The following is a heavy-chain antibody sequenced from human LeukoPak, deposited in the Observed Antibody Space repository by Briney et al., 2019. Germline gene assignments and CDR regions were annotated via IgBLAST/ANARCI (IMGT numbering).Heavy chain of an antibody. V-gene: IGHV1-18*01. J-gene: IGHJ5*02. CDR2: ISAYNGNT. CDR1: GYTFTSYG. Sequence: ASVKVSCKASGYTFTSYGISWVRQAPEQGLEWMGWISAYNGNTNYAQKLQGRVTMTTDTSTSTAYMELRSLRSDDTAVYYCARDRQDIVVVPAAGGVTNWFDPWGQGTLVTVSS. CDR3: ARDRQDIVVVPAAGGVTNWFDP. D-gene: IGHD2-2*01.